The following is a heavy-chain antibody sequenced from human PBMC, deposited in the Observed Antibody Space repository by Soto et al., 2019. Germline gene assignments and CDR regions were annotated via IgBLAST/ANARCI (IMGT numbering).Heavy chain of an antibody. J-gene: IGHJ4*02. Sequence: QLQLQESGPGLVKPSETLSLTCTASGGSISSNSYYWGWIRQSPGKGLEWIGSISYTGTIYYNPSLQSRVTMSVDTSENQISLRLSSMTAADTAVYYCASHVHNQGYEYYFDSWSQGTLVTVSS. V-gene: IGHV4-39*01. CDR2: ISYTGTI. D-gene: IGHD3-3*01. CDR3: ASHVHNQGYEYYFDS. CDR1: GGSISSNSYY.